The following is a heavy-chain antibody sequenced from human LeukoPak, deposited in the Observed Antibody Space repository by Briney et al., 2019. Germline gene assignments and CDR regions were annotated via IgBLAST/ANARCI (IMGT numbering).Heavy chain of an antibody. Sequence: ASVKVSCKASGGTFSSYAISWVRQAPGQGLEWMGIINPSGGSTSYAQKFQGRVTMTRDTSTSTVYMELSSLRSEDTAVYYCARDGGYSYGPPLGYFDYWGQGTLVTVSS. V-gene: IGHV1-46*01. D-gene: IGHD5-18*01. CDR1: GGTFSSYA. J-gene: IGHJ4*02. CDR2: INPSGGST. CDR3: ARDGGYSYGPPLGYFDY.